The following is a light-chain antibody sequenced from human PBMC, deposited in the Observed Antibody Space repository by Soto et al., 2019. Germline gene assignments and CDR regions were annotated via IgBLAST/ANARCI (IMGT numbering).Light chain of an antibody. Sequence: VLTHSPGTLSLSPGERATLSCRASQSVSSSYLAWCQQKPGQAPRLLIFGASSRATGIPDRFSGSGSGTDFTLTISRLEPEDFAVYYCQQYGSSPFTFGQGTRLEIK. CDR2: GAS. J-gene: IGKJ5*01. CDR3: QQYGSSPFT. V-gene: IGKV3-20*01. CDR1: QSVSSSY.